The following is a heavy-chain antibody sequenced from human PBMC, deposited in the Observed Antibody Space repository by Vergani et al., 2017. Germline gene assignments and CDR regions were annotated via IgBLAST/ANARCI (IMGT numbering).Heavy chain of an antibody. CDR2: VNHRGSP. CDR1: GGSFSGYS. CDR3: ARGGRISAAHDY. D-gene: IGHD6-13*01. Sequence: QVQLKQWGAGLLKPSETLSLTCAVSGGSFSGYSWSWIRQFPGKGLEWIGEVNHRGSPTSTPSLGSRVTISLDTSKKYFSLNLTSVTAADTAVFYCARGGRISAAHDYWGQGTLVTVSS. V-gene: IGHV4-34*02. J-gene: IGHJ4*02.